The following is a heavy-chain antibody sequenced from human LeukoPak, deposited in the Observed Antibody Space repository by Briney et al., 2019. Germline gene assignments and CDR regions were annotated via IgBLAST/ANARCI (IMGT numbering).Heavy chain of an antibody. V-gene: IGHV3-7*03. CDR3: AKDSGYLGAFDI. D-gene: IGHD5-18*01. J-gene: IGHJ3*02. CDR2: IKEDGSEE. Sequence: PGGSLRLSCAASGFNFNTFWMTWVRQAPGKGLEWVANIKEDGSEEYYVDSVKGRFTISRDNSENTLYLQMNSLRAEDTAVYYCAKDSGYLGAFDIWGQGTMVTVSS. CDR1: GFNFNTFW.